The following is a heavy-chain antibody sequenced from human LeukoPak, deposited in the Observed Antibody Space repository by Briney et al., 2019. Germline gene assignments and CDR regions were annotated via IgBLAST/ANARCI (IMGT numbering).Heavy chain of an antibody. CDR1: GYTFTSYD. CDR2: MNPNSGNT. D-gene: IGHD3-3*01. J-gene: IGHJ6*02. CDR3: ASTDYDFWSGYPYGMDV. Sequence: ASVKVSCKASGYTFTSYDINWVRQATGQGLEWMGWMNPNSGNTGYAQKFQGRVTMTTDTSTSTAYMELRSLRSDDTAVYYCASTDYDFWSGYPYGMDVWGQGTTVTVSS. V-gene: IGHV1-8*01.